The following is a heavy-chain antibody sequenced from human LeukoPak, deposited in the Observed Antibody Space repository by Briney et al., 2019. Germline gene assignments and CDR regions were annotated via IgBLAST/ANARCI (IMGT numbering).Heavy chain of an antibody. D-gene: IGHD2-2*01. CDR1: GVTFSSYG. Sequence: PGGSLRLSCAASGVTFSSYGMHWVRQAPGKGLEWVAVISYDGSNKYYADSVKGRFTISRDNSKNTLYLQMNSLRAEDTAVYYCAKDGGCSSTSCSYFFDYWGQGTLVTVSS. V-gene: IGHV3-30*18. CDR3: AKDGGCSSTSCSYFFDY. CDR2: ISYDGSNK. J-gene: IGHJ4*02.